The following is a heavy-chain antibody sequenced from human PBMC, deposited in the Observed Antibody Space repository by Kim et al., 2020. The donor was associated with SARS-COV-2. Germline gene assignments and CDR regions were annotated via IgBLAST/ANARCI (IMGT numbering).Heavy chain of an antibody. Sequence: GESLKISCKGSGYSFTSYWIGWVRQMPGKGLEWMGIIYPGDSDTRYSPSFQGQVTISADKSISTAYLQWSSLKASDTAMYYCARFGRDGYNRSRGADGYYYGMDVWGQGTTVTVSS. CDR3: ARFGRDGYNRSRGADGYYYGMDV. J-gene: IGHJ6*02. CDR1: GYSFTSYW. V-gene: IGHV5-51*01. CDR2: IYPGDSDT. D-gene: IGHD5-12*01.